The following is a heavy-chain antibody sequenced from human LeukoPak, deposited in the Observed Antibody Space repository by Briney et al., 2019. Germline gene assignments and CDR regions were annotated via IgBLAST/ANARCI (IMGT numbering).Heavy chain of an antibody. V-gene: IGHV4-39*01. J-gene: IGHJ5*02. CDR1: GGSISTTNYY. Sequence: SETLSLTCTVSGGSISTTNYYWGWIRQPPGRDLEWIGSIYSSGNTYYNPSLESRVTISVDTPKNQLSLKLTSATAADTSVYYCARHSGLRSPFDPWGQGTLVTVS. CDR3: ARHSGLRSPFDP. CDR2: IYSSGNT. D-gene: IGHD3-3*01.